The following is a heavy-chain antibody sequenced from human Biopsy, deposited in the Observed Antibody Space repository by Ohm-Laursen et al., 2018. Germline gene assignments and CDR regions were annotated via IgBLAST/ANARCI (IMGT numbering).Heavy chain of an antibody. CDR1: GYSFTTYD. D-gene: IGHD3-22*01. Sequence: GASVKVSCKASGYSFTTYDVSWVRQAPGRGLEWMGWISPYNGNGDYEKNFHGRVTLTADTSTSTVYMELRSLRSGDTAVYYCATSHYFESTGYAFDFWGQGTMVSVSS. V-gene: IGHV1-18*01. CDR2: ISPYNGNG. CDR3: ATSHYFESTGYAFDF. J-gene: IGHJ3*01.